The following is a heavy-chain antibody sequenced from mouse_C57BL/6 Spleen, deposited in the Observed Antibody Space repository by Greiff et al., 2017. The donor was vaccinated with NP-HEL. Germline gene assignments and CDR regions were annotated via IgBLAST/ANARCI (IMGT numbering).Heavy chain of an antibody. D-gene: IGHD1-1*01. V-gene: IGHV2-6-1*01. CDR3: ARHDYGSSPYAMDY. Sequence: VQVVESGPGLVAPSQSLSITCTVSGFSLTSYGVHWVRQPPGKGLEWLVVIWSDGSTTYNSALKSRLSISKDNSKSQVFLKMNSLQTDDTAMYYCARHDYGSSPYAMDYWGQGTSVTVSS. J-gene: IGHJ4*01. CDR2: IWSDGST. CDR1: GFSLTSYG.